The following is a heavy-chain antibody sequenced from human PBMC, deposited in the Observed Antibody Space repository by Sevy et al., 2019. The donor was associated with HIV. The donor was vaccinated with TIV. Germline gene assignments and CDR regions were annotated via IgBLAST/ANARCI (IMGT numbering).Heavy chain of an antibody. CDR1: GRTFRNYA. V-gene: IGHV1-69*13. Sequence: ASVKVSCKASGRTFRNYALSWVRQAPGQGLEWMGGIIPMFETANYVQKFQGRVTITADESTNTAYMELSSLRSEDTAIYYCARSISWYASFDSWGQGTLVTFSS. J-gene: IGHJ4*02. CDR2: IIPMFETA. D-gene: IGHD6-13*01. CDR3: ARSISWYASFDS.